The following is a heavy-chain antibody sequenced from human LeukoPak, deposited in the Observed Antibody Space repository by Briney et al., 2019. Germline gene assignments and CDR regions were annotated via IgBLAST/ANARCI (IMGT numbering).Heavy chain of an antibody. V-gene: IGHV1-2*02. CDR1: GYTFTGYY. CDR3: ARTKVGATVSEYFQH. D-gene: IGHD1-26*01. CDR2: INPNSGGT. Sequence: ASVKVSSKASGYTFTGYYMHWVRQAPGQGLEWMGWINPNSGGTNYAQKFQGRVTMTRDTSISTAYMELSRLRSDDTAVYYCARTKVGATVSEYFQHWGQGTLVTVSS. J-gene: IGHJ1*01.